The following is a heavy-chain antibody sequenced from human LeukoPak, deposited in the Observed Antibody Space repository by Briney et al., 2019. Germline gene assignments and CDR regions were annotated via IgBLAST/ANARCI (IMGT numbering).Heavy chain of an antibody. Sequence: SETLSLTCSVSGDSITGYYWGWIRQPPGKGLEWIGNIYYTGNTYYNSSLKSRVTISLDTSKNQSSLKLKSVTAADTAVYYCSRGAADRNNYYYDVDVWGNGTTVTVSS. CDR2: IYYTGNT. D-gene: IGHD1/OR15-1a*01. J-gene: IGHJ6*03. CDR1: GDSITGYY. CDR3: SRGAADRNNYYYDVDV. V-gene: IGHV4-39*07.